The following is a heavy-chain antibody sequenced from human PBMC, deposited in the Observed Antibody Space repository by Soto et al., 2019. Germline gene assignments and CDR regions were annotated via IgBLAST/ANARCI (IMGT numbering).Heavy chain of an antibody. V-gene: IGHV4-31*03. CDR2: IYYSGST. CDR1: GGSISSGGYY. J-gene: IGHJ3*02. Sequence: PSETLSLTCTVSGGSISSGGYYWSWIRQHPGKGLEWIGYIYYSGSTYYNPSLKSRVTISVDTSKNQFSLKLSSVTAADTAVYYCARGYRPDAFDIWSQGTMVTVSS. CDR3: ARGYRPDAFDI. D-gene: IGHD2-2*02.